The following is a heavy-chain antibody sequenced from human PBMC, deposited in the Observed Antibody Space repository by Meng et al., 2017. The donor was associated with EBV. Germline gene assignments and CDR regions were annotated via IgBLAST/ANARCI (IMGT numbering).Heavy chain of an antibody. D-gene: IGHD6-19*01. CDR1: AYTFPCYY. J-gene: IGHJ4*02. V-gene: IGHV1-2*06. Sequence: QGPLLRSGAEVQTPGASVTVSCMSSAYTFPCYYLPWVRPAPGQGLEWLGRLNPNSGGTNYAQKFQGRVTMTRDTSISTAYMELSRLRSDDTAVYYCARVGIAVAGTGDYWGQGTLVTVSS. CDR3: ARVGIAVAGTGDY. CDR2: LNPNSGGT.